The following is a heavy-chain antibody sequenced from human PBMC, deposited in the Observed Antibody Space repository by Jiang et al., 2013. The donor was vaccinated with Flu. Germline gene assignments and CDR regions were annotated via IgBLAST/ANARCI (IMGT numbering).Heavy chain of an antibody. CDR2: IFSSGEI. CDR1: GGSMNNYY. Sequence: GPGLVKPSETLSLTCTVSGGSMNNYYWSWVRQPAGKGLEWIGRIFSSGEINYNSYLRSRVTMSVDTSNNQFSLRLTSVTAADTAVYYCVREGDYSDNNGYPLFDYWGQGTRVTVSS. D-gene: IGHD3-22*01. J-gene: IGHJ4*02. V-gene: IGHV4-4*07. CDR3: VREGDYSDNNGYPLFDY.